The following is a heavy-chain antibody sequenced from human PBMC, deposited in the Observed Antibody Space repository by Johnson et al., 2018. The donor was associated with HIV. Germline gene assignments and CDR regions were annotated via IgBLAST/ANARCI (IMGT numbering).Heavy chain of an antibody. V-gene: IGHV3-30-3*01. CDR2: ISYDGSNK. J-gene: IGHJ3*02. CDR1: GFTFGDYA. CDR3: AREFLYGDYQDAFDI. D-gene: IGHD4-17*01. Sequence: QVQLVESGGGLVQPGRSLRLSCTASGFTFGDYAMSWVRQAPGKGLEWVAVISYDGSNKYYADSVKGRFTISRDNSKNTLYLQMNSLRAEDTAVYYCAREFLYGDYQDAFDIWGQGTMVTVSS.